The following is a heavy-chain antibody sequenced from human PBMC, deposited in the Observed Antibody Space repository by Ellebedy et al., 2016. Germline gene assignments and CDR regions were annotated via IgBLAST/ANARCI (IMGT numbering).Heavy chain of an antibody. CDR2: IYYSGST. CDR3: ARDGYCTNGVCYDGFDY. J-gene: IGHJ4*02. CDR1: GGSISSSSYY. Sequence: SETLSLTCTVSGGSISSSSYYWGWIRQPPGKGLEWIGSIYYSGSTYYNPSLKSRVTISVDTSKNQFSLKLSSVTAADTAVYYCARDGYCTNGVCYDGFDYWGQGTLVTVSS. V-gene: IGHV4-39*02. D-gene: IGHD2-8*01.